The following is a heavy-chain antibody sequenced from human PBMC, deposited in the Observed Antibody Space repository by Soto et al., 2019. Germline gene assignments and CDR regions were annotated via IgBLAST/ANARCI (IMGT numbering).Heavy chain of an antibody. CDR2: LHSGGNT. D-gene: IGHD3-22*01. J-gene: IGHJ3*02. V-gene: IGHV3-53*05. Sequence: PGRSLRLSCVASGIPVSSNYMTWVCQAPGKGLEWVSVLHSGGNTNYAQKLQGRVTMTTDTSTSTAYMELRSLRSDDTAVYYCAREVIVVNSEDAFDIWGQGTMVTVSS. CDR1: GIPVSSNY. CDR3: AREVIVVNSEDAFDI.